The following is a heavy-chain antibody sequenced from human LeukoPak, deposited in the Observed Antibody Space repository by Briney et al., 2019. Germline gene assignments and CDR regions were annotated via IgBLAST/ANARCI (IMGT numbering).Heavy chain of an antibody. CDR1: GFTFSGYW. CDR2: IKQDGSEQ. CDR3: GKEMDS. V-gene: IGHV3-7*04. J-gene: IGHJ4*02. Sequence: PGGSLRLSCAASGFTFSGYWMTWVRQAPGKGLEWVANIKQDGSEQYYVDSVKGRFTISRDNAMNSLYLQMNSLRADDTAVYYCGKEMDSWGRGTLVTVSS.